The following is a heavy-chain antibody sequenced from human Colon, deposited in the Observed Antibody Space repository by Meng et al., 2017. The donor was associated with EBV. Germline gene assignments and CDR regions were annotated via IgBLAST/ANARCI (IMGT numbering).Heavy chain of an antibody. D-gene: IGHD1-26*01. CDR3: ARVEVGITSGDY. CDR1: GYTFTNYG. CDR2: INAYNGDT. V-gene: IGHV1-18*01. Sequence: QGQLVQSGGEMKKPGASVKVSFKASGYTFTNYGITWVRQAPGQGLEWMGWINAYNGDTNYAQTLQGRVTMTTDTSTSTAYMELRSLRSDDTAVYYCARVEVGITSGDYWGQGTLVTVSS. J-gene: IGHJ4*02.